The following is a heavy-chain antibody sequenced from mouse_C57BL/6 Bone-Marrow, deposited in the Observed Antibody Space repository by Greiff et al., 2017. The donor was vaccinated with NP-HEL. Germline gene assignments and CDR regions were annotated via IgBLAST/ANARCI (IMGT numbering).Heavy chain of an antibody. Sequence: EVKLQESGGGLVQPGGSMKLSCVASGFTFSNYWMNWVRQSPEKGLEWVAQIRLKSDNYATHYAESVKGRFTISRDDSKSSVYLQMNNLRAEDTGIYYGTGGYDYDGYYAMDYWGQGTSVTVSS. V-gene: IGHV6-3*01. CDR3: TGGYDYDGYYAMDY. CDR1: GFTFSNYW. D-gene: IGHD2-4*01. J-gene: IGHJ4*01. CDR2: IRLKSDNYAT.